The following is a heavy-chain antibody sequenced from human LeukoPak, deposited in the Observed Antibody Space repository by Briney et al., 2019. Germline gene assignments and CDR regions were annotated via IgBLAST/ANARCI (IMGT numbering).Heavy chain of an antibody. CDR1: GGSISSYY. V-gene: IGHV4-59*01. Sequence: PSETLSLTCTVSGGSISSYYWSWIWQPPGKGLEWIGYIYYSGSTNYNPSLKSRVTISVDTSKNQFSLKLNSVTAADTAVYYCAGVKGAEYFQHWGQGTLVTVSS. J-gene: IGHJ1*01. CDR2: IYYSGST. CDR3: AGVKGAEYFQH.